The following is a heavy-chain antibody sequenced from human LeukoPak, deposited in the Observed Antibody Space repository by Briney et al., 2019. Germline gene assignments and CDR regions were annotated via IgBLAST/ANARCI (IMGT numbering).Heavy chain of an antibody. Sequence: AASVKVSCKASGYTFTGYYMHWVRQAPGQGLEWMGWINPNSGGTNYAQKFQGRVTMTRDTSISTAYMELSRLRSDDTAVYYCASVSLDIVATIDYYYMDVWGKGTTVTISS. D-gene: IGHD5-12*01. CDR2: INPNSGGT. J-gene: IGHJ6*03. CDR3: ASVSLDIVATIDYYYMDV. V-gene: IGHV1-2*02. CDR1: GYTFTGYY.